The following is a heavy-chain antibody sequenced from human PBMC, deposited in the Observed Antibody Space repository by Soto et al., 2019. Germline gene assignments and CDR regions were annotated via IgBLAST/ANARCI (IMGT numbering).Heavy chain of an antibody. CDR3: AKDRVYCSGGSCQYNWVDS. V-gene: IGHV3-23*01. J-gene: IGHJ5*01. CDR2: ISGSGGVT. D-gene: IGHD2-15*01. CDR1: GFTFGGYA. Sequence: EVQLLESGGGLVQPGGSLRLSCAASGFTFGGYALRWVRQVSGKGLEWVSSISGSGGVTYHADSVKGRFTISRDNSKNMLYLQMNSLRAEDTAVYYCAKDRVYCSGGSCQYNWVDSWGQGPLVTVSS.